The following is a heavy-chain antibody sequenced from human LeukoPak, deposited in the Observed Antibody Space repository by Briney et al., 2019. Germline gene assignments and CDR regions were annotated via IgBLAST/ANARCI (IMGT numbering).Heavy chain of an antibody. CDR1: GYSFTSYC. CDR2: IYPGDSDT. J-gene: IGHJ4*02. Sequence: GESLKISCKGSGYSFTSYCIGWVRHMPVKGLAWIGIIYPGDSDTRYSTSFQGKVAISADKSISTAYLQWSSMKASDTAMYYCARLHPENSSGLLGFDYWGQGNLVTVSS. D-gene: IGHD6-19*01. CDR3: ARLHPENSSGLLGFDY. V-gene: IGHV5-51*01.